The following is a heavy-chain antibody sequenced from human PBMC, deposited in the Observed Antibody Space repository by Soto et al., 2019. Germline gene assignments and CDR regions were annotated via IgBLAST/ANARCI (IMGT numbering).Heavy chain of an antibody. CDR2: IYPGDSDT. J-gene: IGHJ6*02. V-gene: IGHV5-51*01. CDR1: GYSFTSYW. CDR3: ARPRSSSRNYYGMDV. Sequence: LKISCKGSGYSFTSYWIGWVRQMPGKGLEWMGIIYPGDSDTRYSPSFQGQVTISADKSISTAYLQWSSLKASDTAMYYCARPRSSSRNYYGMDVWGQGTTVTVSS. D-gene: IGHD6-13*01.